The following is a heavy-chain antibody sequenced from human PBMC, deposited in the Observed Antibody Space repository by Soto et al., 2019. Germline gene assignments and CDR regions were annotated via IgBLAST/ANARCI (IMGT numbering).Heavy chain of an antibody. Sequence: PSEPLSLTCTIADGSSITTRYYWGWIRQPPGKGLEWIGSIYYSGSTYYNPSLKSRVTISVDTSKNQVSLKLSSVTAADTAVYYCARLRGSAMVDYWGNETLVTLYS. CDR3: ARLRGSAMVDY. CDR1: DGSSITTRYY. D-gene: IGHD3-16*01. V-gene: IGHV4-39*01. J-gene: IGHJ4*01. CDR2: IYYSGST.